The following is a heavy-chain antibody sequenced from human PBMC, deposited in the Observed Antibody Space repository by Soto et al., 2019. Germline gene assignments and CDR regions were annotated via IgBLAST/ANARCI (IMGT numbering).Heavy chain of an antibody. CDR2: IIPIFGTA. CDR1: GGTFSSYA. V-gene: IGHV1-69*13. CDR3: SRVKVKRLRPYYYGMDV. Sequence: GASVQVSCKASGGTFSSYAISWVRQAPGQGLARMGGIIPIFGTANYAQKFQGRVTITADESTSTAYMELSSLRSEDTAVYFCSRVKVKRLRPYYYGMDVWGQGTTVTVSS. J-gene: IGHJ6*02. D-gene: IGHD6-25*01.